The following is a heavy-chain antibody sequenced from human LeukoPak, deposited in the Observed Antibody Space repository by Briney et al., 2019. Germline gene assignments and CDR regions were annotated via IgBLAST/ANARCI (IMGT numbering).Heavy chain of an antibody. CDR2: IKEDGTEK. D-gene: IGHD6-19*01. V-gene: IGHV3-7*05. J-gene: IGHJ4*02. Sequence: PGGSLRLSCAVSGFTFSNYWMSWVRQAPGKGLEWVANIKEDGTEKYYVDSVKGRFTISRDNAKNSLFLQMNSPRVEDTAVYYCGSQFCWAAVSGTTLDYWGQGTLVTVSS. CDR3: GSQFCWAAVSGTTLDY. CDR1: GFTFSNYW.